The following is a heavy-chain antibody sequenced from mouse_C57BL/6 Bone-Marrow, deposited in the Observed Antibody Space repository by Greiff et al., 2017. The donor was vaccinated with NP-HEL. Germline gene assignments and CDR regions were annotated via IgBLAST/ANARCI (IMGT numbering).Heavy chain of an antibody. CDR3: ARRATVGATRYFEV. Sequence: VQLQQSGAELARPGASVKLSCKASGYTFTSYGISWVKQRTGQGLEWIGEIYPRSGNTYYNEKFKGKATLTAYKSSSTAYMELRSLTYEDSAVYFCARRATVGATRYFEVWGTGTTVTVSS. D-gene: IGHD1-1*01. J-gene: IGHJ1*03. CDR1: GYTFTSYG. CDR2: IYPRSGNT. V-gene: IGHV1-81*01.